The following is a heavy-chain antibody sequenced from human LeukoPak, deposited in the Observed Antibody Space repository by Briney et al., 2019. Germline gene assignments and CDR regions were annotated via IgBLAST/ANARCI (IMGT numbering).Heavy chain of an antibody. CDR1: GFTFSSYG. CDR3: AKNRGAGSHYYYHMNV. Sequence: GRSLRLSCAASGFTFSSYGMHWVRQAPGKGLEWVAVIWYDGSNKYYADSVKGRFTISRDNSKNTLYLQLNSLRVEDTAVYYCAKNRGAGSHYYYHMNVWGKGTTVTVSS. J-gene: IGHJ6*03. V-gene: IGHV3-33*06. CDR2: IWYDGSNK. D-gene: IGHD1-26*01.